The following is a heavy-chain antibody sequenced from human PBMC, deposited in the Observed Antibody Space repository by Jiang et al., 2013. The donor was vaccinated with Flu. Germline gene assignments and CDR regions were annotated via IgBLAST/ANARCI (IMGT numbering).Heavy chain of an antibody. CDR1: GYSFSNYW. D-gene: IGHD2-8*01. Sequence: EVQLVESGAEVKKPGESLKISCKGSGYSFSNYWIGWVRQMPGTGLEWMGIIYPADSDIRYSPSFEGQVTISADKSISTATCSEQPEASDTAIYYCARHIQYCHNGVCYRRYYMDVVGTKGP. CDR2: IYPADSDI. CDR3: ARHIQYCHNGVCYRRYYMDV. J-gene: IGHJ6*03. V-gene: IGHV5-51*01.